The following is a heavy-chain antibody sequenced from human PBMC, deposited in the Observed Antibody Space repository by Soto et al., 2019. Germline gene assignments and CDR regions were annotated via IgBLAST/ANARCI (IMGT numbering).Heavy chain of an antibody. CDR3: ARDLDIVLMVYAKIGPHPWFDP. CDR1: GYTFTSYG. D-gene: IGHD2-8*01. Sequence: ASVKVSCKASGYTFTSYGISWVRQAPGQGLEWMGWISAYNGNTNYAQKLQGRVTMTTDTSTSTAYMELRSLRSDDTAVYYCARDLDIVLMVYAKIGPHPWFDPWGQGTLVTVSS. CDR2: ISAYNGNT. J-gene: IGHJ5*02. V-gene: IGHV1-18*01.